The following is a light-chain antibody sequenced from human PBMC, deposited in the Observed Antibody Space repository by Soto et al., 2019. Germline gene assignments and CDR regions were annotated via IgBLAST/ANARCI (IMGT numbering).Light chain of an antibody. Sequence: DIQMTQSPSSLSASVGDRVTITCRASQSISSYLNWYQQKPGKAPKLLIYAASSLQSGVPSRFSGSVSGTDFTLTISSLQHEDFATYYCQQSYSTRVTFGQGTKLEIK. V-gene: IGKV1-39*01. CDR2: AAS. CDR3: QQSYSTRVT. CDR1: QSISSY. J-gene: IGKJ2*01.